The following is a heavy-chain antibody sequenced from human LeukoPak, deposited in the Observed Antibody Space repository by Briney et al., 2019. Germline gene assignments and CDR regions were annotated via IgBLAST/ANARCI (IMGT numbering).Heavy chain of an antibody. Sequence: QAGGSLRLSCAASGFTFSSYAMSWVRQAPGKGLEWVSAISGSGGSTYYADSVKGRFTISRDNSKNTLYLQMNSLRAEDTAVYYCAKGLNAYCTSTSCYREYYFDYWGQGTLVTVSS. CDR1: GFTFSSYA. CDR3: AKGLNAYCTSTSCYREYYFDY. CDR2: ISGSGGST. D-gene: IGHD2-2*01. V-gene: IGHV3-23*01. J-gene: IGHJ4*02.